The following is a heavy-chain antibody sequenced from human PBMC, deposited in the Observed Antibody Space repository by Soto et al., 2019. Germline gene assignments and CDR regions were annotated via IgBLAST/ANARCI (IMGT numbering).Heavy chain of an antibody. CDR2: ISYDGSNK. V-gene: IGHV3-30*18. J-gene: IGHJ5*02. D-gene: IGHD6-13*01. Sequence: GKGLEWVAVISYDGSNKYYADSVKGRFTISRDNSKNTLYLQMNSLRAEDTAVYYCAKDPKQHPGGNWFDPWGQGTLVTVSS. CDR3: AKDPKQHPGGNWFDP.